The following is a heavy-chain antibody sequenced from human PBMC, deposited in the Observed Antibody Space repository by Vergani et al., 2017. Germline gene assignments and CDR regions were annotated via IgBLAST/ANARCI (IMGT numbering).Heavy chain of an antibody. CDR1: GGTFSSYA. D-gene: IGHD6-19*01. J-gene: IGHJ6*02. CDR3: ARDQAIAVAGTYGYYGMDV. Sequence: QVQLVQSGAEVKKPGSSVKVSCKASGGTFSSYAMHWVRQAPGKGLEWVAVISYDGSNKYYADSVKGRFTISRDNSKNTLYLQMNSLRAEDTAVYYCARDQAIAVAGTYGYYGMDVWGQGTTVTVSS. CDR2: ISYDGSNK. V-gene: IGHV3-30-3*01.